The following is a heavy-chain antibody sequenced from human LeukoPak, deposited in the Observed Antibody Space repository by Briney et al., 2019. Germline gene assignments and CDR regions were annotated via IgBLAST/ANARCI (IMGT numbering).Heavy chain of an antibody. D-gene: IGHD3-16*01. CDR3: ARGSSYGFSMGY. CDR1: GYTFTSYG. Sequence: AASVKVSCKASGYTFTSYGISWVRQAPGHGLEWMGWISTYNGDTNYAQKLQGRVTMTTDTSTSTAYMELRSLRSDDTAVYYCARGSSYGFSMGYWGQGTLVTVSS. V-gene: IGHV1-18*01. CDR2: ISTYNGDT. J-gene: IGHJ4*02.